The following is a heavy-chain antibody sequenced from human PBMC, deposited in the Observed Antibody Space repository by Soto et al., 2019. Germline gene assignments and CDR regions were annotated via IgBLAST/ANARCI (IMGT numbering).Heavy chain of an antibody. D-gene: IGHD6-19*01. CDR1: GYTFTSYA. CDR3: ARDLGGWPDY. V-gene: IGHV1-3*01. Sequence: QVQLVQSGAEVKKPGASVKVSCKASGYTFTSYAIHWVRQAPGQRLEWMGWINAGNGNTKYSQKFQDRVTITRDTSASTAYMELRRLRSEDTAVYYCARDLGGWPDYWGQGTLVTVSS. CDR2: INAGNGNT. J-gene: IGHJ4*02.